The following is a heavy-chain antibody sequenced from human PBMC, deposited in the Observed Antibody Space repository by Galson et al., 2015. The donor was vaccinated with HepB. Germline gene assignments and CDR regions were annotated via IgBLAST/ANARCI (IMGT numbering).Heavy chain of an antibody. V-gene: IGHV1-46*01. CDR3: ARSPGKRMTTVTENWFDP. J-gene: IGHJ5*02. Sequence: SVKVSCKASGYTFTSYYMHWVRQAPGQGLEWMGIINPSGGSTSYAQKFQGRVTMTRDTSTSTVYMELSSLRSEDTAVYYCARSPGKRMTTVTENWFDPWGQGTLVTVSS. CDR1: GYTFTSYY. D-gene: IGHD4-11*01. CDR2: INPSGGST.